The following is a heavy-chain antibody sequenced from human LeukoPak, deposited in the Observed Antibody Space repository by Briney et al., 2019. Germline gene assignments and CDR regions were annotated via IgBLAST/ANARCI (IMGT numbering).Heavy chain of an antibody. CDR2: IYHSGST. V-gene: IGHV4-38-2*02. CDR3: ARDRRSSVAAAGLNDY. J-gene: IGHJ4*02. D-gene: IGHD6-13*01. CDR1: GYSISSGYY. Sequence: SETLSLTCTVSGYSISSGYYWGWIRQPPGKGLEWIGSIYHSGSTYYNPSLKSRVTISVDTSKNQFSLKPSSVTAADTAVYYCARDRRSSVAAAGLNDYWGQGTLVTVSS.